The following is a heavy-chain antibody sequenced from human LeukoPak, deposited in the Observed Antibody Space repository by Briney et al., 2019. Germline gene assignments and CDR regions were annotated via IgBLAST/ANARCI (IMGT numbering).Heavy chain of an antibody. CDR1: GYTFTGYY. J-gene: IGHJ4*02. V-gene: IGHV1-2*02. D-gene: IGHD2-2*01. CDR2: INPNSGGT. CDR3: ARGFLDIVVVPAATNFDY. Sequence: ASVKVSCKASGYTFTGYYMHWVRQAPGQGLEWMGWINPNSGGTNYAQKFQGRVTMTRATSISTAYMELSRLRSDDTAVYYCARGFLDIVVVPAATNFDYWGQGTLVTVSS.